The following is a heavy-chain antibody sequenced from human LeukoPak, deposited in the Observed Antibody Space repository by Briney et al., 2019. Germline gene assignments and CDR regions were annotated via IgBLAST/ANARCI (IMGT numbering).Heavy chain of an antibody. D-gene: IGHD6-19*01. J-gene: IGHJ3*01. CDR3: ARGHSGWLYDVFDL. CDR2: MNPNSGNT. Sequence: ASVKVSCKASGYTFTSYDINWVRQATGQGLEWVGRMNPNSGNTGYAQKFQGRVTITRNTSISTAYMELSGLRSEDTAVYYCARGHSGWLYDVFDLWGQGTMVTVSS. V-gene: IGHV1-8*01. CDR1: GYTFTSYD.